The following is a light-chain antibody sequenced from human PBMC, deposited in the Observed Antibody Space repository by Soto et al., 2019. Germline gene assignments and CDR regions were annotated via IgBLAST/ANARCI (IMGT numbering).Light chain of an antibody. CDR3: QHYNNWPPWT. CDR1: QSVSTN. CDR2: GAS. V-gene: IGKV3-15*01. J-gene: IGKJ1*01. Sequence: EVLMTQSPATLSVSPGERATLSCRASQSVSTNLAWYQQKPGQAPRLLVYGASTRATGVPARFSGSGSGTEFTLTINSLQSDDFAVYYCQHYNNWPPWTLGQGTKVEIK.